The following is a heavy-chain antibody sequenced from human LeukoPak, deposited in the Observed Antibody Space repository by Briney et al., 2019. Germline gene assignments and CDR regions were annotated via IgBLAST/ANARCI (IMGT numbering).Heavy chain of an antibody. CDR2: INPSGGST. V-gene: IGHV1-46*01. CDR3: ARDLLGYYDISGRYLYF. Sequence: ASVKVSCKASGYTFTSYYIHWVRQAPGQGLEWMGLINPSGGSTSYAQKFQGRVTMTRDTSTSTVYMELSSLRSEDSAVYYCARDLLGYYDISGRYLYFWGQGTLVTVSS. CDR1: GYTFTSYY. J-gene: IGHJ4*02. D-gene: IGHD3-22*01.